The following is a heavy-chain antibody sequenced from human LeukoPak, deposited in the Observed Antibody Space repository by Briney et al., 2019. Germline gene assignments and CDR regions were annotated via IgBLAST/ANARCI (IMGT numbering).Heavy chain of an antibody. D-gene: IGHD6-19*01. Sequence: GGSLRLSCAASGFTFSSYEMNWVRQAPGKGLEWVSYISSSGNTIYYADSVKGRFTISRDNAKKSLYLQMNSLRAEDTAVYYCARHTRPPPYNSGWYIDYWGQGTLVTVSS. CDR1: GFTFSSYE. CDR2: ISSSGNTI. CDR3: ARHTRPPPYNSGWYIDY. J-gene: IGHJ4*02. V-gene: IGHV3-48*03.